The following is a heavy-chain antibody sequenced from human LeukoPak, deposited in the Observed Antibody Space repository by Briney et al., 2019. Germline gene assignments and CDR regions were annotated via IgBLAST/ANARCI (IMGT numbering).Heavy chain of an antibody. V-gene: IGHV4-4*02. CDR3: SRENGAFSPFGY. CDR1: GGSISNTNW. D-gene: IGHD2-8*01. J-gene: IGHJ4*02. CDR2: ISLTGLT. Sequence: SGTLSLTCGASGGSISNTNWWSWVRQPPGQGLEWIGEISLTGLTHYNPSLESRVTVSLDKSKNQLSLNLTSVTAADTAVYYCSRENGAFSPFGYWGQGTLVTVLS.